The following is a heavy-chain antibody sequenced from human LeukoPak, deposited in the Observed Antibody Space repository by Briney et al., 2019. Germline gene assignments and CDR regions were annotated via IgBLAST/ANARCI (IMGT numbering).Heavy chain of an antibody. CDR2: MKQDGSEK. D-gene: IGHD6-13*01. Sequence: PGGSLRLSCAASGFIFSNYWMSWVRQAPGKGLEWVANMKQDGSEKSYVDSVTGRFTISRDNAKNSLYLQMNSLRAEDTAVYYCAREISSWYRTEGRFDPWGQGTLVTVSS. CDR3: AREISSWYRTEGRFDP. J-gene: IGHJ5*02. CDR1: GFIFSNYW. V-gene: IGHV3-7*01.